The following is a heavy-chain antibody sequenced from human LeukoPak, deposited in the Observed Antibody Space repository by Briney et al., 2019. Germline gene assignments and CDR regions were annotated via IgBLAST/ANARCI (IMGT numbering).Heavy chain of an antibody. Sequence: GGSLRLSCAASGFTFSSYAMHWVRQAPGKGLEWVAVISYDGSNKYYADSVKGRFTISRDNSKNTLYLQMNSLRAEDTAVYYCAKGPRIVVLPAAKDAHWGQGTLVTVSS. CDR3: AKGPRIVVLPAAKDAH. CDR1: GFTFSSYA. D-gene: IGHD2-2*01. CDR2: ISYDGSNK. V-gene: IGHV3-30-3*01. J-gene: IGHJ4*02.